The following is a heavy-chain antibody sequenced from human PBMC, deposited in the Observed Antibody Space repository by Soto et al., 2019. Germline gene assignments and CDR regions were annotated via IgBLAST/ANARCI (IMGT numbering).Heavy chain of an antibody. J-gene: IGHJ4*02. V-gene: IGHV3-23*01. Sequence: EVQLLESGGGLVQPGGSLRLSCAASGFTFSSYAMSWVRQAPGKGLEWVSAISGSGGSTYYADPVKGRFTISRDNSKNTLYLQMNSLRAEDTAVYYCAKAPRGYNTPGDWGQGTLVTVSS. CDR1: GFTFSSYA. D-gene: IGHD5-18*01. CDR3: AKAPRGYNTPGD. CDR2: ISGSGGST.